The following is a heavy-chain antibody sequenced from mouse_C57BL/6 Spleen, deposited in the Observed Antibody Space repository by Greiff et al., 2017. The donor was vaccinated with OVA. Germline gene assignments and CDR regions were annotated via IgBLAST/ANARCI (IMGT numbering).Heavy chain of an antibody. Sequence: VESGGDLVKPGGSLKLSCAASGFTFSSYGMSWVRQTPDKRLEWVATISSGGSYTYYPDSVKGRFTISRDNAKNTLYLQMSSLNSEDTAMYYCARHVATNYFDYWGQGTTLTVSS. CDR1: GFTFSSYG. CDR3: ARHVATNYFDY. D-gene: IGHD1-1*01. J-gene: IGHJ2*01. V-gene: IGHV5-6*01. CDR2: ISSGGSYT.